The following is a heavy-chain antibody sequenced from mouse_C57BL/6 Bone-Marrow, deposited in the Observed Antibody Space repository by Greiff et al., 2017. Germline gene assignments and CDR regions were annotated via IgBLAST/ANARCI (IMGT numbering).Heavy chain of an antibody. CDR2: INPSTGGT. CDR1: GYSFTGYY. V-gene: IGHV1-42*01. CDR3: ARGGNYGKYWFAY. J-gene: IGHJ3*01. Sequence: EVQLVESGPELVKPGASVKLSCKASGYSFTGYYMNWVKQSPEKGLEWIGEINPSTGGTTYNQKFKTKATLTVDKSSSTAYMQLKSLTSEDAAVYYGARGGNYGKYWFAYGGQGTLVTVSA. D-gene: IGHD2-1*01.